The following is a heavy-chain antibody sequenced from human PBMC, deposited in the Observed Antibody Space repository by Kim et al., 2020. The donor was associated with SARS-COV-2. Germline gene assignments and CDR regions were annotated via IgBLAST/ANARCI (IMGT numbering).Heavy chain of an antibody. Sequence: GGSLRLSCAASGFPFSSYAMGWVRQAPGKGPAWVAVISDSGGFAHYADSMSGRFTICRDNSKNTLYLQMASLRAEDTALYFCVKKSGPDYYPFDSWGRGTLVTVSS. CDR2: ISDSGGFA. V-gene: IGHV3-23*01. D-gene: IGHD3-10*01. CDR1: GFPFSSYA. CDR3: VKKSGPDYYPFDS. J-gene: IGHJ4*02.